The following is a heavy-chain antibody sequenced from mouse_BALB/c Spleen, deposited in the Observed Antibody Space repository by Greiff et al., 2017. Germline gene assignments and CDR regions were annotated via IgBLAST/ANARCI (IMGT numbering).Heavy chain of an antibody. CDR1: GFTFSSFG. Sequence: EVKLVESGGGLVQPGGSRKLSCAASGFTFSSFGMHWVRQAPEKGLEWVAYISSGSNTIYYADTMKGRFTISRDNPKNTLFLQMTSLRSEDTAMYYCASKRFGNHGMDYWGQGTSVTVSS. CDR3: ASKRFGNHGMDY. D-gene: IGHD2-1*01. V-gene: IGHV5-17*02. J-gene: IGHJ4*01. CDR2: ISSGSNTI.